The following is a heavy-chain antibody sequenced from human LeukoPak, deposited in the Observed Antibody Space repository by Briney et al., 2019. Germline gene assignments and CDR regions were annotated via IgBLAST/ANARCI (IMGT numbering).Heavy chain of an antibody. CDR3: ARHVGLERRPTPAFDY. CDR2: IYYSGST. J-gene: IGHJ4*02. D-gene: IGHD1-1*01. Sequence: SETLSLTCTVSGGSISSSSYYWGWIRQPPGKGLEWIGSIYYSGSTYYNPSLESRVTISVDTSKNQFSLKLSSVTAADTAVYYCARHVGLERRPTPAFDYWGQGTLVTVSS. CDR1: GGSISSSSYY. V-gene: IGHV4-39*01.